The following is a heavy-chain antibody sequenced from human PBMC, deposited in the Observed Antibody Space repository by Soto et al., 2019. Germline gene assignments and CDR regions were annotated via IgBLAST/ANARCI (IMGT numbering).Heavy chain of an antibody. J-gene: IGHJ6*02. V-gene: IGHV1-69*13. CDR2: IIPIFGTA. Sequence: GASVKVSCKPSGGTFSIYAISWVRQAPGQGLEWMGGIIPIFGTANYAQKFQGRVTITADESTSTAYMELSSLRSEDTAVYYCARGPDIVVVPAAMWRMDYYYRMDVWGQGTTVTVSS. D-gene: IGHD2-2*01. CDR3: ARGPDIVVVPAAMWRMDYYYRMDV. CDR1: GGTFSIYA.